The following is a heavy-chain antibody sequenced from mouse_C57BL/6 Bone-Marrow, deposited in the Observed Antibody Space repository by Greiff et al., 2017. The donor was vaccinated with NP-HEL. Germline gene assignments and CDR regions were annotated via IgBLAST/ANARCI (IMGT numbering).Heavy chain of an antibody. CDR2: IDPPRCGT. J-gene: IGHJ2*01. CDR3: AIRDYYGSSFDY. D-gene: IGHD1-1*01. V-gene: IGHV1-72*01. CDR1: GYTFTSYR. Sequence: QVQLQQPGAELFTPGASVKLSCKASGYTFTSYRQPCVQHSTPLFLSFLFLIDPPRCGTKYNEKFKSKATLTVDKPSSTAYMQLSSLTSEDSAVYYCAIRDYYGSSFDYWGQGTTLTVSS.